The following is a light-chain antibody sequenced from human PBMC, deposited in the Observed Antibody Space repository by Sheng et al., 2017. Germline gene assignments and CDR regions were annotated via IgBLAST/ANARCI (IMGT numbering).Light chain of an antibody. Sequence: QSVLTQPPSVSGAPGQRVTISCTGSSSNIGAGYDVHWYQQLPGTAPKLLIYGNSNRPSGVPDRFSGSKSGTSASLAITGLQAEDEADYYCQSGKVFGTGTKVTVL. J-gene: IGLJ1*01. CDR2: GNS. V-gene: IGLV1-40*01. CDR1: SSNIGAGYD. CDR3: QSGKV.